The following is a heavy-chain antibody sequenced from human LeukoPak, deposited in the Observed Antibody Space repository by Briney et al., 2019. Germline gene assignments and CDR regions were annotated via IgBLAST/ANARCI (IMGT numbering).Heavy chain of an antibody. Sequence: SETLSLTCAVYGGSFSGYHWSWIRQPPGKGLEWIGEINHSGSTNYNPSLKSRVTISVDTSKNQFSLKLSSVTAADTAVYYCARGIDGYNSWGQGTLVTVSS. D-gene: IGHD5-24*01. CDR3: ARGIDGYNS. CDR1: GGSFSGYH. J-gene: IGHJ5*02. CDR2: INHSGST. V-gene: IGHV4-34*01.